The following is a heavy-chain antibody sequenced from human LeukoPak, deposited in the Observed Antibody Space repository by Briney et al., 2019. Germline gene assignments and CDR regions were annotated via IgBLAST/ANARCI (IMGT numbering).Heavy chain of an antibody. Sequence: GGSLRLSCAASGFSFSLYAMNWVRQAPGKGLEWVSTIIETGASPYYADSVRGRFTVSRDSSKNMFYLQMNSLRAENTAIYYCARRGAGSGGLDYWGQGTLVTVSS. J-gene: IGHJ4*02. CDR1: GFSFSLYA. CDR3: ARRGAGSGGLDY. V-gene: IGHV3-23*01. CDR2: IIETGASP. D-gene: IGHD6-19*01.